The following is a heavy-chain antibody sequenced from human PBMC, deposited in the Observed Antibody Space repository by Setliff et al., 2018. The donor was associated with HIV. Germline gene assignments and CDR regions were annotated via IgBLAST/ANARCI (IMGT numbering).Heavy chain of an antibody. CDR1: GFNFSTHT. CDR2: ISSTGTYI. V-gene: IGHV3-21*04. J-gene: IGHJ4*02. CDR3: TKKGPKGQWLVDLYFDS. D-gene: IGHD6-19*01. Sequence: GGSLRLSCAAPGFNFSTHTMNWIRQAPGKGLEWVSSISSTGTYIYYADSVKGRFTISRDNSENTLYLQMNSLRADDTAVYYCTKKGPKGQWLVDLYFDSWGQGTLVTVSS.